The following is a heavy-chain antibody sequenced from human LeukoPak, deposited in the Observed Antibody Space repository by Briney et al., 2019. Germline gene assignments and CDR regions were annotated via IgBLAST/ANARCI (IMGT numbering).Heavy chain of an antibody. CDR2: ISNDEKSM. D-gene: IGHD2-2*01. CDR3: ARGLSRREYFDH. CDR1: GFTFSIRG. J-gene: IGHJ1*01. Sequence: PGGSLRLSCAASGFTFSIRGFHWVRQAPGKGLEWVAFISNDEKSMYYADSVKGRFTISRDNSRSTLYLQLNSLRAEDTAVYYCARGLSRREYFDHWGQGTLVTV. V-gene: IGHV3-30*02.